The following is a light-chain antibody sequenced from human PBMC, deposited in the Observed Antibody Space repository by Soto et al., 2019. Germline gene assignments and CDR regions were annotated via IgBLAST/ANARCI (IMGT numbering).Light chain of an antibody. V-gene: IGLV2-8*01. CDR3: SSYAGSNNLVI. Sequence: QSVLTQPTSASGSPGQSVTISCTGTSSDVGGYNYVSWYQQHPGKAPKLMIYEVTKRPSGVPDRFSGSKSGNTASLTVSGLQAEDEGDYYCSSYAGSNNLVIFGGGTKLTVL. CDR2: EVT. CDR1: SSDVGGYNY. J-gene: IGLJ2*01.